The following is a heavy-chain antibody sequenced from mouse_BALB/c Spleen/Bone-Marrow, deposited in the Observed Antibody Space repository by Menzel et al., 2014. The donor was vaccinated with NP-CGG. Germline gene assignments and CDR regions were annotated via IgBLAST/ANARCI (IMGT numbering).Heavy chain of an antibody. CDR2: IDPANGNT. J-gene: IGHJ1*01. CDR3: ASYYYGRYFDV. Sequence: EVKLVEPGAELVKPGASVKLSCTASGFNIKDTYMHWVKPRPEQGLEWIGRIDPANGNTKYDPKFQGKATITADTSSNTAYLQLSSLTSEDTAVYYCASYYYGRYFDVWGAGTTVTVSS. V-gene: IGHV14-3*02. D-gene: IGHD1-1*01. CDR1: GFNIKDTY.